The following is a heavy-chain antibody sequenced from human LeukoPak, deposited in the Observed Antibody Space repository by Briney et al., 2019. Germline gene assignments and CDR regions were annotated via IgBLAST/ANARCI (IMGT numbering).Heavy chain of an antibody. CDR3: ARVPHSGYAVG. CDR1: GYTFTGYY. Sequence: ASVKVSCKASGYTFTGYYMHWVRQAPGQGLEWMGWINPNSGGTNYAQKFQGRVTMTRDTFISTAYMELSRLRSGDTAVYYCARVPHSGYAVGWGQGTLVTVSS. J-gene: IGHJ4*02. CDR2: INPNSGGT. V-gene: IGHV1-2*02. D-gene: IGHD5-12*01.